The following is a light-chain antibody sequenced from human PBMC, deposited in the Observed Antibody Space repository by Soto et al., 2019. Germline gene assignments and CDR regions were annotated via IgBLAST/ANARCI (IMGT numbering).Light chain of an antibody. Sequence: KVMTQSPATLSVCTGERATLSCRASQSVRSNLAWYQQKPGQPPRLLIYDASTRATRIPSRFSGSGSGTEFTLTISSLQSEDFAVYYCQQYDNWPRTFGQGTKVDIK. V-gene: IGKV3-15*01. CDR1: QSVRSN. CDR3: QQYDNWPRT. J-gene: IGKJ1*01. CDR2: DAS.